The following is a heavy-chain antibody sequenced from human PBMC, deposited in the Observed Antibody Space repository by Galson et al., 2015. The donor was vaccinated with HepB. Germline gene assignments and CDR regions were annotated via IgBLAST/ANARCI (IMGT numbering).Heavy chain of an antibody. CDR3: ARHDADYGDYWYFDL. D-gene: IGHD4-17*01. Sequence: QSGAEVKKPGESLRISCKGSGYSFTSYWISWVRQMPGKGLEWMGRIDPSDSYTNYSPSFQGHVTISADKSISTAYLQWSSLKASDTAMYYCARHDADYGDYWYFDLWGRGTLVTVSS. CDR1: GYSFTSYW. CDR2: IDPSDSYT. J-gene: IGHJ2*01. V-gene: IGHV5-10-1*01.